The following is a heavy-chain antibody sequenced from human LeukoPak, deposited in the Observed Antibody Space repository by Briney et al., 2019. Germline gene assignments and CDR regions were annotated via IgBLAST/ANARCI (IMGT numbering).Heavy chain of an antibody. J-gene: IGHJ4*02. CDR1: GDSFSTSGYY. CDR3: AISRRLYGLDY. Sequence: PSETLSLTCTVSGDSFSTSGYYWGWIRQPPGKGLEWIGSIYYSGSTYYNPSLKSRVTISVDTSKNQFSLKLSSVTAADTAVFYCAISRRLYGLDYWGQGTLVTVSS. CDR2: IYYSGST. V-gene: IGHV4-39*01. D-gene: IGHD2-8*01.